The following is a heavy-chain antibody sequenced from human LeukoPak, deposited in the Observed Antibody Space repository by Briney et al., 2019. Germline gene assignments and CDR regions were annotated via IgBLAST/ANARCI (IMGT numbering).Heavy chain of an antibody. J-gene: IGHJ5*02. CDR3: VRTQPRSRLLDR. CDR2: LYSGGNT. CDR1: ELSVSDNY. Sequence: PGGSLRLSCAASELSVSDNYMSWVRQAPGKGLEWVSILYSGGNTYYTDSVKGRFTISRDTPKNTLYLQMNSLRADDTAVYYCVRTQPRSRLLDRWGQGTLVTVSS. D-gene: IGHD1-26*01. V-gene: IGHV3-53*01.